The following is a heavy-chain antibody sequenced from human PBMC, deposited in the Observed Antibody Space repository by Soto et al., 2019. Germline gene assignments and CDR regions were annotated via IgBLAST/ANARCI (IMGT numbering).Heavy chain of an antibody. CDR1: GGSFSGYY. CDR3: ARVFGRITIFGVVIKSRWFDP. J-gene: IGHJ5*02. D-gene: IGHD3-3*01. CDR2: INHSGST. Sequence: SETLSLTCAVYGGSFSGYYWSWIRQPPGKGLEWIGEINHSGSTNYNPSLKSRVTISVDTSKNQFSLKLSSVTAAYTAVYYCARVFGRITIFGVVIKSRWFDPWGQGTLVTVSS. V-gene: IGHV4-34*01.